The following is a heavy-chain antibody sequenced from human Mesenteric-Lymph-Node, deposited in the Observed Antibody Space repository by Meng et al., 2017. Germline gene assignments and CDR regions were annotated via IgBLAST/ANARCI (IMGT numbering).Heavy chain of an antibody. D-gene: IGHD3-10*01. CDR1: GSPFTSYG. CDR2: IIPIFGTA. CDR3: ASMLPMVRGVSGNSDAFDI. J-gene: IGHJ3*02. Sequence: QVHVVQPWAEWKKPGASCKGPCKASGSPFTSYGFNWVRQAPRQGLEWMGGIIPIFGTANYAQKFQGRVTITADESTSTAYMELSSLRSEDTAVYYCASMLPMVRGVSGNSDAFDIWGQGTMVTVSS. V-gene: IGHV1-69*12.